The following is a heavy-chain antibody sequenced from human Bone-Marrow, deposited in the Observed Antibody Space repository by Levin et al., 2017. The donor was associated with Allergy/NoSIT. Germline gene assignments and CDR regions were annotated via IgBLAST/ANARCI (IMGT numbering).Heavy chain of an antibody. J-gene: IGHJ6*02. CDR1: GFTFSNFG. Sequence: GGSLRLSCAASGFTFSNFGVHWVRQAPGKGLEWVALISYDGSDKYYSDSVKGRFLISRDNSKNTLYLQMNSLRPDDTAVYYCAKASAHYYYYGMDVWGHGTPVSVSS. CDR2: ISYDGSDK. V-gene: IGHV3-30*18. CDR3: AKASAHYYYYGMDV.